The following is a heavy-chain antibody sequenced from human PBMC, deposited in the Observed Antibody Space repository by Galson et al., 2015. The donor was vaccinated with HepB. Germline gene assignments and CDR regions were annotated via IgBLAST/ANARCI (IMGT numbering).Heavy chain of an antibody. V-gene: IGHV7-4-1*02. Sequence: SVKVSCKASGYTFTSYAMNWVRQAPGQGLEWMGWINTNTGNPTYAQGFTGRFVFSLDTSVSTAYLQISSLKAEDTAVYYCARDFPYGRVPAARLLDYWGQGTLVTVSS. J-gene: IGHJ4*02. CDR3: ARDFPYGRVPAARLLDY. CDR2: INTNTGNP. D-gene: IGHD2-2*01. CDR1: GYTFTSYA.